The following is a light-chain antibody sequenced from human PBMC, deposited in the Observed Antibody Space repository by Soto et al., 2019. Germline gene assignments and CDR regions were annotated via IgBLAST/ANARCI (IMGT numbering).Light chain of an antibody. V-gene: IGLV1-47*01. CDR1: SSNIGRNY. CDR2: RDI. Sequence: QSVLTQPPSASGTPGQRVTISCSGSSSNIGRNYVYWYQQLPGTAPKLLIYRDIQRPSGVPDRFSGSKSGTSASLAISGLRSEDEADYYCATWDDSLSGVVFGGGTKLTVL. J-gene: IGLJ2*01. CDR3: ATWDDSLSGVV.